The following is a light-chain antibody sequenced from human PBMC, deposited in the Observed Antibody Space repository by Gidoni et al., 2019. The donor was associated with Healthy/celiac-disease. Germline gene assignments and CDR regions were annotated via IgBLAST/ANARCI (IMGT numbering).Light chain of an antibody. CDR1: QSVLYSPNNKNY. J-gene: IGKJ5*01. V-gene: IGKV4-1*01. CDR3: QQYYSTLIT. Sequence: DIVMTQSPDSLAVSLGERATINCKSSQSVLYSPNNKNYLAWYQQKPGQPPKLLIYWASTRESGVPDRFSGSGSGTDFTLTISSLQAEDVAVYYCQQYYSTLITFGQXTRLEIK. CDR2: WAS.